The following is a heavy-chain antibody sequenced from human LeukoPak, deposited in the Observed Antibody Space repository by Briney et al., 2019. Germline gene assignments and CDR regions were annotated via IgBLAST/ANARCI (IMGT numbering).Heavy chain of an antibody. D-gene: IGHD2-8*02. J-gene: IGHJ6*02. CDR2: IIPIFGTA. V-gene: IGHV1-69*13. Sequence: ASVKVSCKASGGTFSSYAISWVRQAPGQGLEWMGGIIPIFGTANYAQKFQGRVTITADESTSTAYMELSSLRSEDTAVYYCARAQVEYNNGPGSQGYYSYGMDVWGQGTTVTVSS. CDR3: ARAQVEYNNGPGSQGYYSYGMDV. CDR1: GGTFSSYA.